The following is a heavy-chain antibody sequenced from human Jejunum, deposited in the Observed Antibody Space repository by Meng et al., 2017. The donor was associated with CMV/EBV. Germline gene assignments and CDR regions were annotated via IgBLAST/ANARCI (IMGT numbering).Heavy chain of an antibody. D-gene: IGHD6-19*01. CDR2: MNPNRGTT. J-gene: IGHJ4*02. CDR1: GYTFTSYD. V-gene: IGHV1-8*01. Sequence: QVQLVQSGAEVKKPGVSVKVSCKASGYTFTSYDINWVRQGTGQGLEWMGWMNPNRGTTGYAQKFQGRVTMTRNISKSTAYMDLSSLRSEDTAVYYCATGVAAFEYWGPGTLCTVSS. CDR3: ATGVAAFEY.